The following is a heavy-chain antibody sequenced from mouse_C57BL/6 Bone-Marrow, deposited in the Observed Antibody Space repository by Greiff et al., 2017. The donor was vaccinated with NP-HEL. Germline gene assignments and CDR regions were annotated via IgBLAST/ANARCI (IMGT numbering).Heavy chain of an antibody. CDR3: TIGQLRPSFDY. Sequence: EVQLQQSGGGLVQPGGSMKLSCAASGFTFSDAWMDWVRQSPEQGLEWVAEIRNKANNHATYYAESVKGRFTISRDDSKSSVYLQMNSLRAEVTGIYYCTIGQLRPSFDYWGKGTTLTVSS. D-gene: IGHD3-2*02. CDR2: IRNKANNHAT. J-gene: IGHJ2*01. CDR1: GFTFSDAW. V-gene: IGHV6-6*01.